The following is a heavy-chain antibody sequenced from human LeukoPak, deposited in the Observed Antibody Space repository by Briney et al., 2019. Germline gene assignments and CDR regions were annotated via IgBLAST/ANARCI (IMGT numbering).Heavy chain of an antibody. D-gene: IGHD3-10*01. CDR3: ARSYGHSIDY. Sequence: GGSLRLSCAASGLTFRNFWMCWVRKAPGKGLEWAATIKQDGSGQYYVDSVKGRFTISRDNAQNSLYLQMNNLRAEDTAVYYCARSYGHSIDYWGQGTLVTVSS. V-gene: IGHV3-7*01. CDR2: IKQDGSGQ. J-gene: IGHJ4*02. CDR1: GLTFRNFW.